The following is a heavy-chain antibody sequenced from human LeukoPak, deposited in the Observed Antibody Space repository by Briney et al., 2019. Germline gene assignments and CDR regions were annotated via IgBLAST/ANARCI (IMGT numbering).Heavy chain of an antibody. Sequence: ASVKVSCKAPGYTFTSYDINWVRQATGQGLEWMGWMSPNSGNTGYAQKFQGRVTMTRNTSISTAYMELSSLRSEDTAVYYCARVSTYFGVVTDFDYWGQGTLVTVSS. CDR2: MSPNSGNT. D-gene: IGHD3-3*01. J-gene: IGHJ4*02. V-gene: IGHV1-8*01. CDR3: ARVSTYFGVVTDFDY. CDR1: GYTFTSYD.